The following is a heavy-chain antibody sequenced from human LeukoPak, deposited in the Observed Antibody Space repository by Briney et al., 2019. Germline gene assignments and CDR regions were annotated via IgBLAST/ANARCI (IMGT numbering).Heavy chain of an antibody. D-gene: IGHD5-12*01. CDR1: GYTFTSYA. CDR2: INTNTGNP. CDR3: ARCQFYSGYELCYFDY. V-gene: IGHV7-4-1*02. Sequence: ASVKVSCKASGYTFTSYAMNWVRQAPGQGLEWVGWINTNTGNPTHAQGFTGRFVFSLDTSVSTAYLQISSLKAADTAVYSCARCQFYSGYELCYFDYWGQGTLVTVSS. J-gene: IGHJ4*02.